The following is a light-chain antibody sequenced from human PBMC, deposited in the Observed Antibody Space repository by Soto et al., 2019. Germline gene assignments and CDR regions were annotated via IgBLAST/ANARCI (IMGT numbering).Light chain of an antibody. CDR3: QQYNDWPLV. CDR2: ATS. V-gene: IGKV3-20*01. Sequence: EIVLTQSPGTLSLSPGETAALSCRASQSVSSRYLAWYQQKSGQAPRLLIYATSSRATDIPDRFIGYGSGTDFTLTISSLQSEDFAVYVCQQYNDWPLVFGQGTRLEIK. CDR1: QSVSSRY. J-gene: IGKJ5*01.